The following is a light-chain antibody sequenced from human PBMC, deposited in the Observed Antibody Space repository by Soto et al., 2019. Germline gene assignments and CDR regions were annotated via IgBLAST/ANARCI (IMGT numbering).Light chain of an antibody. CDR1: QSVSNDF. J-gene: IGKJ1*01. CDR2: GAS. Sequence: IVLTQSPGILSLSPGERATLSCRASQSVSNDFLAWYQQKPGQAPRLLIYGASTRATDVPDRFSGSGSGADFTLSISRLEPEDFAVYYCQRYGSSPPRTFGQGTKVDIK. V-gene: IGKV3-20*01. CDR3: QRYGSSPPRT.